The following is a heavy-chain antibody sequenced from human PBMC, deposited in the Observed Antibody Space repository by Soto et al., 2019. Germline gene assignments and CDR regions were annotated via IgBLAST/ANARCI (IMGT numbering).Heavy chain of an antibody. D-gene: IGHD2-21*01. CDR1: GFTFSNAW. Sequence: EVQLVESGGGLVKPGGSLRLSCAASGFTFSNAWMKWVRQAPGKGLEWVGRIKSKTDGGTTDYAAPVKGRFTISRDASKNTLYLQMNSLKTEYTAVYYCIVRYPYYFDYWGQGTLVTVSS. CDR3: IVRYPYYFDY. J-gene: IGHJ4*02. CDR2: IKSKTDGGTT. V-gene: IGHV3-15*07.